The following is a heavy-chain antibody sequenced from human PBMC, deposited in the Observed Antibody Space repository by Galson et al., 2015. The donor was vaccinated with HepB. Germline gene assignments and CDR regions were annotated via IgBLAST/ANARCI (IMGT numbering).Heavy chain of an antibody. CDR1: GFTFSDYY. D-gene: IGHD3-10*01. CDR3: ARDRADFGSGANYALDV. J-gene: IGHJ6*02. Sequence: SLRLSCAASGFTFSDYYMSWIRQAPGKGPEWVSYISSSSSYTDYADSVKGRFTISRDIAENSLYLQMNSLRVEDTAVYYCARDRADFGSGANYALDVWGQGTTVIVSS. V-gene: IGHV3-11*06. CDR2: ISSSSSYT.